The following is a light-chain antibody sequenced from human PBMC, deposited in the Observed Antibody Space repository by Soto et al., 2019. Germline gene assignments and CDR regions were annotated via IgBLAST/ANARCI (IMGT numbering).Light chain of an antibody. CDR2: DAS. CDR3: QHYGGLWT. V-gene: IGKV1-5*01. CDR1: QSIGNR. J-gene: IGKJ1*01. Sequence: DLQMTQSPSTLSPSVGDRITISCRASQSIGNRLVWYQQKPGTAPKVLIYDASTLESGVPLRFSGSGSGTNFILTISSMQPDDFATYYCQHYGGLWTFGLGTKVEIK.